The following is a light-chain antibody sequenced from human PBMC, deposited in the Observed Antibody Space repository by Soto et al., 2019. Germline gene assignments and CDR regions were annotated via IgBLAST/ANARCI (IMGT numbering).Light chain of an antibody. CDR3: SSYTSSRAYV. Sequence: QSVLTQPASVSGSPGQSITISCTGTSSDVGGYNYVSWYQQQSGKAPKLMIHEVSNRPTGVSNRFSGSKSGNTASLTISGLQADDEADYYCSSYTSSRAYVFGIGTQLTVL. V-gene: IGLV2-14*01. J-gene: IGLJ7*01. CDR2: EVS. CDR1: SSDVGGYNY.